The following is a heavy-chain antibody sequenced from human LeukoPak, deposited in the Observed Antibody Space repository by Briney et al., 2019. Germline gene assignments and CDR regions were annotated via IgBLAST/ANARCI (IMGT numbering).Heavy chain of an antibody. CDR3: ARDQQWLDPARHGFDY. D-gene: IGHD6-19*01. Sequence: GASVKVSCKASGYTFTSNGISWVRQVPGQGLEWMGWISAYNNNTNYAQKFQGRVTMTTDTSTSTAYIELRSLRSDDTAVYYCARDQQWLDPARHGFDYWGQGTLVTVSS. CDR2: ISAYNNNT. V-gene: IGHV1-18*01. J-gene: IGHJ4*02. CDR1: GYTFTSNG.